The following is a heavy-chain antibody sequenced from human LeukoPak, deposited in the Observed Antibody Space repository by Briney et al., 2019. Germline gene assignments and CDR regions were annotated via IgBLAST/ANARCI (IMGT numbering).Heavy chain of an antibody. CDR1: GGSISSGSYY. CDR3: ARRVRSSRDRLGTYYYSMDV. J-gene: IGHJ6*02. D-gene: IGHD5-24*01. CDR2: IYTSGST. Sequence: SQTLSLTCTVSGGSISSGSYYWSWIRQPAGKGLEWIGRIYTSGSTNYNPSLKSRVTISVDTSKNQFSLKLSSVTAADTAVYYCARRVRSSRDRLGTYYYSMDVWGQGTTVTVSS. V-gene: IGHV4-61*02.